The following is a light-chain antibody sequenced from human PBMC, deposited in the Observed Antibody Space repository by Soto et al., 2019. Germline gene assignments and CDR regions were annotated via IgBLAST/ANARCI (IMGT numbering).Light chain of an antibody. Sequence: QSVLTQPASVSGSPGQSITISCTGTTTDVGGYNFVSWYQQHPGKAPKLIIYEVTNRPSGVSSRFSGSRSGNTASLTISGLQADDEADYYCSSYTINNALVVFGGGTQLTVL. J-gene: IGLJ2*01. CDR1: TTDVGGYNF. CDR2: EVT. CDR3: SSYTINNALVV. V-gene: IGLV2-14*01.